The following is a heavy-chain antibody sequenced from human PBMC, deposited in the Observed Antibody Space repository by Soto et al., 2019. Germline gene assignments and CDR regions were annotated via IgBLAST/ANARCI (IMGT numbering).Heavy chain of an antibody. CDR1: GFSLTTSGVG. J-gene: IGHJ4*02. CDR3: AHGYTSKGASAGTFDY. V-gene: IGHV2-5*02. Sequence: QITLKESGPTLVKPTQTLTLTCTFSGFSLTTSGVGVGWIRQPPGKALEWLALIYWDDDKAYRSSVKSTLIITKDTSKNQVVFTMTNMDPVDTATYYCAHGYTSKGASAGTFDYWGQGISVTVSS. CDR2: IYWDDDK. D-gene: IGHD6-13*01.